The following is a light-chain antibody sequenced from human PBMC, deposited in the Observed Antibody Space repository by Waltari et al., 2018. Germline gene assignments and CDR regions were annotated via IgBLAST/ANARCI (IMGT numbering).Light chain of an antibody. CDR2: DVS. Sequence: QSALTQPASVSESPGQSITLSCTGTIRAVGCYDHVSWYQQHPGKAPKLLIYDVSERPSGVSNRFSGSKSGNTASLTISGLQAEDEADYYCCSYALFSTLVFGGGTKVTVL. J-gene: IGLJ2*01. V-gene: IGLV2-23*02. CDR1: IRAVGCYDH. CDR3: CSYALFSTLV.